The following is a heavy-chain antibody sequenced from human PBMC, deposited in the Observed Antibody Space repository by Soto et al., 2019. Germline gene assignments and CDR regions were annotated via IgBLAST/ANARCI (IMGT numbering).Heavy chain of an antibody. J-gene: IGHJ6*02. D-gene: IGHD2-21*01. CDR1: GFAVSDND. CDR3: ARGIGDPVGAYYYYGLDV. CDR2: IFTGGNT. V-gene: IGHV3-53*02. Sequence: EVQLVETGGGLIQPGGSLRLSCAASGFAVSDNDMNWVRQAPGKGLEWVSVIFTGGNTYYADSVKGRFTISRDTSKNTLYLQMSSLRAEDTAVYHCARGIGDPVGAYYYYGLDVWGQGTTVTVS.